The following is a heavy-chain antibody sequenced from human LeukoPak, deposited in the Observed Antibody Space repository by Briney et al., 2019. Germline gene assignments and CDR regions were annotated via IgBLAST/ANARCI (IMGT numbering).Heavy chain of an antibody. V-gene: IGHV3-23*01. D-gene: IGHD3-3*01. Sequence: PGGSLRLSCAASGFTFSNYAMSWVRQAPGKGPDWVSAISNSGTSTYYADSVKGRFTISRDNSKNTLYLQMNSLRAEDTAVYYCAKSGNYDFWSGYYTTFDYWGQGTLVTVSS. CDR3: AKSGNYDFWSGYYTTFDY. CDR1: GFTFSNYA. J-gene: IGHJ4*02. CDR2: ISNSGTST.